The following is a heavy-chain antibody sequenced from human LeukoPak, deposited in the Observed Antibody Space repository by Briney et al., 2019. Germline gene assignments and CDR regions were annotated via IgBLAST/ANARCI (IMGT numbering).Heavy chain of an antibody. J-gene: IGHJ4*02. CDR2: IGSKAFGGTT. CDR3: TRGGRTSIFEVLIPTSFFDY. D-gene: IGHD3-3*01. CDR1: GFTFGDYA. Sequence: GGSLRLSCTASGFTFGDYAMSWVRQAPGKGLEWVGFIGSKAFGGTTEYAASVKGRFTISRDDSKNIAFLQMKSPKTADTAVYYCTRGGRTSIFEVLIPTSFFDYWGQGTLVTVSS. V-gene: IGHV3-49*04.